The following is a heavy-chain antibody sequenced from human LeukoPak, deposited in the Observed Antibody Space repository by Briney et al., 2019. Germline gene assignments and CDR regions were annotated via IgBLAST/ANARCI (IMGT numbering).Heavy chain of an antibody. J-gene: IGHJ5*02. CDR3: ARDNQVTPYNWFDP. V-gene: IGHV4-4*07. Sequence: PSETLSLTCTVSGGSISSYYWSWIRQSAGKGLEWIGRIYTSGSTNYNPSLKSRVTMSVDTSKNQFSLKLSSVTAADTAVYYCARDNQVTPYNWFDPWGQGTLVTVSS. CDR1: GGSISSYY. D-gene: IGHD2-21*02. CDR2: IYTSGST.